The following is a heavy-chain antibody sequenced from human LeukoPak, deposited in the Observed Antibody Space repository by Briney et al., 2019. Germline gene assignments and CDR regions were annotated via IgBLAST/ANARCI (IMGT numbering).Heavy chain of an antibody. CDR1: GGSISGFY. Sequence: PSETLSLTGTVSGGSISGFYWSWIRQPPGRGLEWIGYMYDSGSINYNPSLKSRVTISADTSKGQFSLRLSSVTAADTAVYYCARGHYQGFDYWGQGTLVTVSS. J-gene: IGHJ4*02. CDR2: MYDSGSI. CDR3: ARGHYQGFDY. V-gene: IGHV4-59*01. D-gene: IGHD2-2*01.